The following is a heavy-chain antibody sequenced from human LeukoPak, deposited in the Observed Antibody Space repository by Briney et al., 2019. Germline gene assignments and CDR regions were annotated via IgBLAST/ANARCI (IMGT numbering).Heavy chain of an antibody. J-gene: IGHJ4*02. CDR1: GGSFSGYY. Sequence: SETLSLTCAVYGGSFSGYYWSWIRQPPGKGLEWIGEINHSGSTNYNPSLKSRVTISVDTSKNQFSLKLSSVTAADTAVYYCARVGPPDCSSTSCYEAHFDYWGQGTLVTVSS. CDR3: ARVGPPDCSSTSCYEAHFDY. D-gene: IGHD2-2*01. V-gene: IGHV4-34*01. CDR2: INHSGST.